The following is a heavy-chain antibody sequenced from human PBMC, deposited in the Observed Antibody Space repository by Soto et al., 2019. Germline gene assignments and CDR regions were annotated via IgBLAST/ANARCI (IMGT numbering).Heavy chain of an antibody. CDR1: GFTFSSYG. CDR2: ISYDGSNK. J-gene: IGHJ6*02. D-gene: IGHD6-13*01. V-gene: IGHV3-30*18. CDR3: AKDSSSWFSQKRHYYYYGMDV. Sequence: PGGSLRLSCAASGFTFSSYGMHWVRQAPGKGLEWVAVISYDGSNKYYADSVKGRFTISRDNSKNTLYLQMNSLRAEDTAVYYCAKDSSSWFSQKRHYYYYGMDVWGQGTTVTVSS.